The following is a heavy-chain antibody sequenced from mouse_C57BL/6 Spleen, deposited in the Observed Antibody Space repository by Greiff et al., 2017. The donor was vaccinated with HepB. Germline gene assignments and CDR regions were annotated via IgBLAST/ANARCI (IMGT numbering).Heavy chain of an antibody. Sequence: VQLMESGPELVKPGASVKISCKASGYAFSSSWMNWVKQRPGKGLEWIGRIYPGDGDTNYNGKFKGKATLTADKSSSTAYMQLSSLTSEDSAVYFCARWFLYYFDYWGQGTTLTVSS. V-gene: IGHV1-82*01. CDR3: ARWFLYYFDY. CDR2: IYPGDGDT. CDR1: GYAFSSSW. D-gene: IGHD2-2*01. J-gene: IGHJ2*01.